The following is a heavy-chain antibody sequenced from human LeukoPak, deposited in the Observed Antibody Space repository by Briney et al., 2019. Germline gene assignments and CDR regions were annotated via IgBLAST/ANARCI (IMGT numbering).Heavy chain of an antibody. J-gene: IGHJ4*02. Sequence: SVNVSCKASGGTXSSYAIXWVXXAPGXXXXXMGXXIHIYGTPNYAXKFPGRATITADESTSTAYMELSSLRSEDTAVYYCARGSYYDSSGYGYWGQGTLVTVSS. CDR1: GGTXSSYA. CDR3: ARGSYYDSSGYGY. D-gene: IGHD3-22*01. CDR2: XIHIYGTP. V-gene: IGHV1-69*01.